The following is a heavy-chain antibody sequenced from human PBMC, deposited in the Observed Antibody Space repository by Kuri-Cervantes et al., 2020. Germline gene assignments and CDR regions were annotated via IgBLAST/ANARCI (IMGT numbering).Heavy chain of an antibody. V-gene: IGHV3-30*03. Sequence: LSLTCAASGFTFSSYGMHWVRQAPGKGLEWVAVISYDGSNKYYADSVKGRFTISRDNSKNTLYLQMNSLRAEDTAVYYCARGPKEVPRYYYDSSGYYQFDYWGQGTLVTVSS. CDR2: ISYDGSNK. CDR3: ARGPKEVPRYYYDSSGYYQFDY. J-gene: IGHJ4*02. D-gene: IGHD3-22*01. CDR1: GFTFSSYG.